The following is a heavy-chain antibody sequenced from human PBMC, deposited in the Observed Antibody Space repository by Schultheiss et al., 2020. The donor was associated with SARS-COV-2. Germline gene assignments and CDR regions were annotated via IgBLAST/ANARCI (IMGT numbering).Heavy chain of an antibody. CDR1: GESFSGFS. D-gene: IGHD4-11*01. J-gene: IGHJ6*03. V-gene: IGHV4-34*01. CDR3: SRGRTSVIPSPVLGLGPHYFSYYMDV. CDR2: VSHSGGT. Sequence: GSLRLSCAVFGESFSGFSWTWIRQSPGKGLEWIGQVSHSGGTHFNPSLKRRLTISIDTSKRQFSLRLTSVTAADTAIYFCSRGRTSVIPSPVLGLGPHYFSYYMDVWGKGTTVTVSS.